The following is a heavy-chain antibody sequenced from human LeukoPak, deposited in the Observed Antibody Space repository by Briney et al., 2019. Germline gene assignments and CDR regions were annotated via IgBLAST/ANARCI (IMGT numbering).Heavy chain of an antibody. CDR2: IRSKANSYAT. CDR1: GVTFSGSG. J-gene: IGHJ4*02. V-gene: IGHV3-73*01. D-gene: IGHD3-10*01. Sequence: GGSLKLSCAASGVTFSGSGVHWVRQASGKGLEWVGRIRSKANSYATAFPASVKGRFTISRDDSKNTAYLQMNSLKTEDTAVYYCARVVFGLDYWGQGTLVTVSS. CDR3: ARVVFGLDY.